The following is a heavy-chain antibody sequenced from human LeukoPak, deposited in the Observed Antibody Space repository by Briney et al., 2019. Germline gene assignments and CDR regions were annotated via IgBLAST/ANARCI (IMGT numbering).Heavy chain of an antibody. J-gene: IGHJ4*02. CDR3: ARDSSSWYRGGHDY. Sequence: PGVSLTLSCTASGFTFDDYGMSWVRKAPGKGLEWVSGINWYGGSTGYADSVKGRLTISRDNAKNSLYLQMNSLRAEDTALYYCARDSSSWYRGGHDYWGQGTLVTVSS. V-gene: IGHV3-20*04. D-gene: IGHD6-13*01. CDR1: GFTFDDYG. CDR2: INWYGGST.